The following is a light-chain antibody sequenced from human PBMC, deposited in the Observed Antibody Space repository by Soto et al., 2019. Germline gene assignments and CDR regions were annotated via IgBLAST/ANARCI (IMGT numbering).Light chain of an antibody. V-gene: IGKV3-20*01. J-gene: IGKJ2*01. CDR3: QHYGSSPAYT. CDR1: QSVSSSY. CDR2: GAS. Sequence: EIVLTQSPGTLSLSPGERATLSCRASQSVSSSYLAWYQQKPRQAPRLLIYGASNRATGIPDRFSGNGSGTGFTLTISRLEPEDIAVYYGQHYGSSPAYTFGQGTKLEIK.